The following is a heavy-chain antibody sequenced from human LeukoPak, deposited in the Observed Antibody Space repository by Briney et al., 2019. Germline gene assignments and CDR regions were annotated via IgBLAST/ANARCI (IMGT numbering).Heavy chain of an antibody. V-gene: IGHV4-61*01. J-gene: IGHJ5*02. CDR3: ARDGDTAVGFDP. CDR2: IYYSGST. Sequence: SETLSLTCTVSGGSISSSSYYWSWIRQPPGKGLEWIGYIYYSGSTNYNPSLKSRVTISVDTSKNQFSLKLSSVTAADTAVYYCARDGDTAVGFDPWGQGTLVTVSS. D-gene: IGHD5-18*01. CDR1: GGSISSSSYY.